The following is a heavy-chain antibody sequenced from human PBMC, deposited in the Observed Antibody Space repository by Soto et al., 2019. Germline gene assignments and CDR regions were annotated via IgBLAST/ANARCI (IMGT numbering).Heavy chain of an antibody. CDR3: AKCAYYSGWYFDL. D-gene: IGHD2-15*01. CDR2: ISGSGGST. J-gene: IGHJ2*01. V-gene: IGHV3-23*01. Sequence: GGSLRLSCAASEFTFSSYAMSWVRQAPGKGLEWVSAISGSGGSTDYADSVKGRFTISRDNSKNMFYLQMNSLRAEDTALYYCAKCAYYSGWYFDLWGRGTLVTVS. CDR1: EFTFSSYA.